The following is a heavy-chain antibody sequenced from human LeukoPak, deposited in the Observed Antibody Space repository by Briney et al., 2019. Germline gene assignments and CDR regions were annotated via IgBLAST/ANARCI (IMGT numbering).Heavy chain of an antibody. J-gene: IGHJ6*02. D-gene: IGHD5-12*01. CDR2: ISWDGGST. CDR1: GFTFDDYT. V-gene: IGHV3-43*01. CDR3: AKDIGYPYYYGMDV. Sequence: GGSLRLSCAASGFTFDDYTMHWVRQAPGKGLEWVSLISWDGGSTYYADSVKGRFTISSDNSKNSLYLQMNSLRTEDTALYYCAKDIGYPYYYGMDVWGQGTTVTVSS.